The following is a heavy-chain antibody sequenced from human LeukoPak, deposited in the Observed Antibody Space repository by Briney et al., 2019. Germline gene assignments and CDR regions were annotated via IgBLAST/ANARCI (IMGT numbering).Heavy chain of an antibody. CDR1: GFIVSNNY. D-gene: IGHD3-22*01. Sequence: GGSLRLSCAASGFIVSNNYMNWVRQAPGKGLEWVSIIYSGGGTYYADSVKGRFTISRDNSKNTLYLQMNSLRADDTAVYYCARIKPITMIVVVTEYYDYWGQGTLVTVSS. J-gene: IGHJ4*02. V-gene: IGHV3-53*01. CDR2: IYSGGGT. CDR3: ARIKPITMIVVVTEYYDY.